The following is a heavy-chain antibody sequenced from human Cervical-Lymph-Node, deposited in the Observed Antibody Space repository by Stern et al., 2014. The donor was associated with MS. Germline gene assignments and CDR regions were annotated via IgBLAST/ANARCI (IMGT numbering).Heavy chain of an antibody. J-gene: IGHJ5*02. D-gene: IGHD1-26*01. CDR3: ASRWSGTYYGQNWFDP. V-gene: IGHV4-31*03. CDR2: IYNSGAT. Sequence: VQLVESDPGLVKPSQTLSLTCTVSGDSITSGGHYWSWIRQHPGKGLEWIGYIYNSGATFYNPSLKGRVTISLDTSKNQFSLQLSSVTAADTAIYYCASRWSGTYYGQNWFDPWGQGILVTVST. CDR1: GDSITSGGHY.